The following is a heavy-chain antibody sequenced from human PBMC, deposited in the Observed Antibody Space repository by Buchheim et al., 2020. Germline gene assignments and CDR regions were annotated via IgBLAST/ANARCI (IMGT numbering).Heavy chain of an antibody. Sequence: QLQLQESGPGLVKPSETLSLTCTVSGGSISSSSYYWGWIRQPPGKGLEWIGSIYYSGSTYYNPSLKSRVTISVDTSQNQFSLKLSSVTAADTAVYYCARDASLWFGELPFDPWGQGTL. CDR1: GGSISSSSYY. J-gene: IGHJ5*02. V-gene: IGHV4-39*07. CDR3: ARDASLWFGELPFDP. D-gene: IGHD3-10*01. CDR2: IYYSGST.